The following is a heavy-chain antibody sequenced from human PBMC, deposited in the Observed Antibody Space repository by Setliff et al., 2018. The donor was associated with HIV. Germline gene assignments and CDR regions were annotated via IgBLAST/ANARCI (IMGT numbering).Heavy chain of an antibody. V-gene: IGHV4-4*08. CDR2: IYHSGNT. CDR3: ARGEACGGGCHYAFEL. Sequence: SETLSLTCTVSGGSITTYFWGWIRQPPGKGLEWIASIYHSGNTYYMPSLQSRVTISVDMSKNQFSLKLNSVTAADTAVYYCARGEACGGGCHYAFELWGRGTMVTVSS. D-gene: IGHD2-21*02. CDR1: GGSITTYF. J-gene: IGHJ3*01.